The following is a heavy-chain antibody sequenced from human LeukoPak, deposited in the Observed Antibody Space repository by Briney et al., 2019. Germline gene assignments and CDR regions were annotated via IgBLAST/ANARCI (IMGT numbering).Heavy chain of an antibody. D-gene: IGHD1-26*01. CDR2: IGTSVSSI. Sequence: GASLRLSCAAPGFTFSTYAMHWVRQAPGRGLEWVSAIGTSVSSIYYADSVKGRFTISRDNSKKTVYLQMNNLRGDDTAVYYCAKRAMNSGSPREFDYWGQGTLVTVSS. V-gene: IGHV3-23*01. CDR1: GFTFSTYA. CDR3: AKRAMNSGSPREFDY. J-gene: IGHJ4*02.